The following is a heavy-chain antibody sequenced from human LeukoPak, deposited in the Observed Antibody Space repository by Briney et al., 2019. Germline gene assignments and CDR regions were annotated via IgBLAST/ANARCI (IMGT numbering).Heavy chain of an antibody. J-gene: IGHJ6*03. CDR1: GFTASSNY. V-gene: IGHV3-66*02. CDR2: IYSGGST. D-gene: IGHD5-18*01. CDR3: ARGRPDTAMVTGYYYYYYYMDV. Sequence: GGSLRLSCAASGFTASSNYMSWVRQAPGKGLEWVSVIYSGGSTYYADSVKGRFTISRDNSKNTLYLQMNSLRAEDTAVYYCARGRPDTAMVTGYYYYYYYMDVWSKGTTVTVSS.